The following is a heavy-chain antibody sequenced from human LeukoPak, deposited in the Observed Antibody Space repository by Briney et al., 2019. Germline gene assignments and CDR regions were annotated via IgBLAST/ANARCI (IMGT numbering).Heavy chain of an antibody. V-gene: IGHV4-38-2*02. CDR1: GYSISSGNY. D-gene: IGHD5-18*01. CDR2: IYHGGSA. J-gene: IGHJ4*02. CDR3: TKGRDAAMD. Sequence: SETLSLTCTVSGYSISSGNYWGWIRQPPGKGLEWIGNIYHGGSAYYNMSLKSRVTMSVDTSKNQFSLKLTSVTATDTAVYYCTKGRDAAMDWGQGTLVTVSS.